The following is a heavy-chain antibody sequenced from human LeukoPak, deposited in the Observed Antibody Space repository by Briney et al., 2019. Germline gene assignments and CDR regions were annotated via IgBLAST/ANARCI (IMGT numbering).Heavy chain of an antibody. D-gene: IGHD3-10*01. V-gene: IGHV4-31*03. CDR1: GGSISSGGYY. CDR2: IYYSGSA. CDR3: ARVNYGSATKEDY. J-gene: IGHJ4*02. Sequence: TLSLTCTVSGGSISSGGYYWSWIRQHPGKGLEWIGYIYYSGSAYYNPSLKSRVTTSVDTSENQFSLKLSSVTAADTAVYYCARVNYGSATKEDYWGQGTLVTVSS.